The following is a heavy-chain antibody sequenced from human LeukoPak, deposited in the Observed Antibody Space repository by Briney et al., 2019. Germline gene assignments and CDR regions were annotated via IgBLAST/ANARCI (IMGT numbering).Heavy chain of an antibody. Sequence: PSETLSLTCTVSSGSISSGDYYWSWTRHPPGRGLEWIAYIYYSGSTYYTPSLKSRVTISVDTSKNQFSLKLSSVTAADTAVYYCARGLYDCSSTSCHPRFDYWGQGTLVTVSS. D-gene: IGHD2-2*01. CDR1: SGSISSGDYY. J-gene: IGHJ4*02. CDR2: IYYSGST. V-gene: IGHV4-30-4*08. CDR3: ARGLYDCSSTSCHPRFDY.